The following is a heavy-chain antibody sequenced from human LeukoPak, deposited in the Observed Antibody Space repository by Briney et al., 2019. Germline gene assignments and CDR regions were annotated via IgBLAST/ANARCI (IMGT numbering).Heavy chain of an antibody. Sequence: PSETLSLTCTVSGGSISSSSYYWGWIRQPPGKGLEWIGSIYYSGSTYYNPSLKSRVTISVDTSKNQFSLKLSSVTAADTAVYYCARLLETIFGKEYNWFDPWGQGTLVTVSS. CDR2: IYYSGST. J-gene: IGHJ5*02. D-gene: IGHD3-3*01. V-gene: IGHV4-39*01. CDR3: ARLLETIFGKEYNWFDP. CDR1: GGSISSSSYY.